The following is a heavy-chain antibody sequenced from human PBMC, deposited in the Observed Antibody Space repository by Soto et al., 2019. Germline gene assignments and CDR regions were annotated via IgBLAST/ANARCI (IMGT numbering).Heavy chain of an antibody. CDR1: GFTLRSHR. CDR2: IETDGGGT. V-gene: IGHV3-74*01. CDR3: ATVFDL. J-gene: IGHJ5*02. Sequence: EVQLVESGGGLVQPGGSLRVSCAASGFTLRSHRIHWVRQAPGKGLEWVSRIETDGGGTSYADSVKGRFTISTDNAKNTVYLQMYGLRAEDTAVYYCATVFDLWGQGTLVTVSS.